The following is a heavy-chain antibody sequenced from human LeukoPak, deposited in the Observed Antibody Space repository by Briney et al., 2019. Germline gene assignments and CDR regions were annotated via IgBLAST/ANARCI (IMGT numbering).Heavy chain of an antibody. J-gene: IGHJ4*02. CDR2: ISGRGGST. D-gene: IGHD3-22*01. V-gene: IGHV3-23*01. CDR3: AKGGDSSGYYYDLDY. CDR1: GFTFSSYA. Sequence: GGSLRLSCAASGFTFSSYAMSWVRQAPGKGLEWVSAISGRGGSTYYADSVKGGFTISRDNSKNPMYLQMNRLSAEDTAVYYCAKGGDSSGYYYDLDYWGQGTLVTVSS.